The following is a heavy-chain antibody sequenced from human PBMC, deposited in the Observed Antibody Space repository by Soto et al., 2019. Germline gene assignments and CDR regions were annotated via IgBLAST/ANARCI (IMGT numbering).Heavy chain of an antibody. CDR3: VRGTSAWKGVDV. V-gene: IGHV3-74*01. Sequence: EVQLVESGGDLVQPGESLRLSCVPSGFLFRSYWMHWVRQTPAKGLVWVSEIRPDGSNTNYADSVRGRFTMSRDNAKNALYLQMNSLRVEGTGVYYCVRGTSAWKGVDVWGQGTTVIVSS. D-gene: IGHD1-1*01. CDR1: GFLFRSYW. J-gene: IGHJ6*02. CDR2: IRPDGSNT.